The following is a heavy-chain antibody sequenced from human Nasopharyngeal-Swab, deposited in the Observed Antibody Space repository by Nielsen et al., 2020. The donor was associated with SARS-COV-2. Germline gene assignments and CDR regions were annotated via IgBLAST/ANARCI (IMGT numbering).Heavy chain of an antibody. D-gene: IGHD6-13*01. V-gene: IGHV3-7*03. CDR2: IKQDGSEK. CDR3: ARVSGGTGYSSSWSLYYYYYYMDV. J-gene: IGHJ6*03. CDR1: GFTFSSYW. Sequence: GESLKISCAASGFTFSSYWMSWVRQAPGKGLEWVANIKQDGSEKYYVDSVKGRFTISRDNAKNSLYLQMNSLRAEDTAVYYCARVSGGTGYSSSWSLYYYYYYMDVWGKGTTVTVSS.